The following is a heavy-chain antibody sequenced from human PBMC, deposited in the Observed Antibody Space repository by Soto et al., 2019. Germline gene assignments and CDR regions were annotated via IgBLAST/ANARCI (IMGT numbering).Heavy chain of an antibody. Sequence: QVQLVESGGCVVQPGRSLRLSCAASGFTFSSYGMHWVRQAPGKGLEWVAVIWYDGSNKYYADSVKGRFTISRDNSKNTLYLQMNSLRAEDTAVYYCASIAVAGTGCDYWGQGTLVTVSS. CDR2: IWYDGSNK. CDR1: GFTFSSYG. CDR3: ASIAVAGTGCDY. V-gene: IGHV3-33*01. D-gene: IGHD6-19*01. J-gene: IGHJ4*02.